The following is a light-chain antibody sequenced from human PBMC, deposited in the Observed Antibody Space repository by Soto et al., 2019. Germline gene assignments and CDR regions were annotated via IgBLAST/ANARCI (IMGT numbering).Light chain of an antibody. CDR2: GNS. J-gene: IGLJ1*01. Sequence: QSVLTQPPSVSEAPGQRVTISCTGSSSNIGAGYDVHWYQQLPGTAPKLLIYGNSNRPSGVPERFSGSKSGTSASLAITGLQAEDEADYYCQSYDSSLSGFYVFGTGTKVTVL. CDR3: QSYDSSLSGFYV. CDR1: SSNIGAGYD. V-gene: IGLV1-40*01.